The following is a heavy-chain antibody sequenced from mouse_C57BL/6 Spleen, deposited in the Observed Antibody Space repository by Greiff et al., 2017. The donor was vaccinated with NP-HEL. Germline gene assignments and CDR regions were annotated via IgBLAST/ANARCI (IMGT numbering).Heavy chain of an antibody. Sequence: ESGPGLVKPSQSLSLTCSVTGYSITSGYYWNWIRQFPGNKLEWMGYISYDGSNNYNPSLKNRISITRDTSKNQFFLKLNSVTTEDTATYYCARDRTTVVAPYYYAMDYWGQGTSVTVSS. J-gene: IGHJ4*01. D-gene: IGHD1-1*01. V-gene: IGHV3-6*01. CDR1: GYSITSGYY. CDR3: ARDRTTVVAPYYYAMDY. CDR2: ISYDGSN.